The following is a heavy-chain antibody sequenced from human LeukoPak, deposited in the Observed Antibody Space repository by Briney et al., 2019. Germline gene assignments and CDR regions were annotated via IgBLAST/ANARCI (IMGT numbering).Heavy chain of an antibody. CDR3: AGGYCSGGSCYFLIAFDY. CDR2: ITSSGFTT. D-gene: IGHD2-15*01. V-gene: IGHV3-48*03. J-gene: IGHJ4*02. Sequence: PGGSLRLSCAASGFTFSNYEMNWVRQAPGKGLEWVSYITSSGFTTYYADSVRGRFTISRDNAKNSLYLQMNSLRAEDTAVYYCAGGYCSGGSCYFLIAFDYWGQGTLVTVSS. CDR1: GFTFSNYE.